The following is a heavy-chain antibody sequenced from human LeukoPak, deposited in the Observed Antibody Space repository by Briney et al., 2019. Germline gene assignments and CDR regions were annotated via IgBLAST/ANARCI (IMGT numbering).Heavy chain of an antibody. CDR2: ISGSGGST. V-gene: IGHV3-23*01. CDR1: GFTFSSYA. J-gene: IGHJ4*02. CDR3: ARDRTGSYYFDY. D-gene: IGHD6-6*01. Sequence: GGSLRLSCAASGFTFSSYAMSWVRQAPGKGLEWVSAISGSGGSTYYADSVKGRFTISRDNSKNTLYLQMNSLRAEDTAVYYCARDRTGSYYFDYWGQGTLVTVSS.